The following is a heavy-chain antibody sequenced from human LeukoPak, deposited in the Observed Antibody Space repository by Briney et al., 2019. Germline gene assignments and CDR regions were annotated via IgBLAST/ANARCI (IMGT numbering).Heavy chain of an antibody. CDR2: IYYSGST. CDR1: GGSISSGGYY. Sequence: SETLSLTCTVSGGSISSGGYYWSWIRQHPGKGLEWIGYIYYSGSTYYNPSLKSRVTISVDTSKNQFSLKLSSVTAADTAVYYCARAEIAAIRGMIDYWGQGTLVTVSS. J-gene: IGHJ4*02. D-gene: IGHD6-13*01. CDR3: ARAEIAAIRGMIDY. V-gene: IGHV4-31*03.